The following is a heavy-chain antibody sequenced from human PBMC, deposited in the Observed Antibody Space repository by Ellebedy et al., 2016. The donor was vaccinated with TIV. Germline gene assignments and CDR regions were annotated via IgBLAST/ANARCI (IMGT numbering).Heavy chain of an antibody. CDR1: GGSFSGYY. CDR3: ASTGSGDSWESSY. Sequence: GSLRLSCAVYGGSFSGYYWSWVRQPPGKGLEWIGEVNQSGRTSYHPSLKSRVTISVDTSKNQFSLRLTSVTAADTAVYYCASTGSGDSWESSYWGQGTLVTVSS. D-gene: IGHD2-15*01. J-gene: IGHJ4*02. V-gene: IGHV4-34*01. CDR2: VNQSGRT.